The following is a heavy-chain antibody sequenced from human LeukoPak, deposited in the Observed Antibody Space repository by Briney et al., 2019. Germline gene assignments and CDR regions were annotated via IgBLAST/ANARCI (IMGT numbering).Heavy chain of an antibody. V-gene: IGHV3-7*01. CDR1: GFTFSGYW. J-gene: IGHJ4*02. CDR3: ARFGMDAAIDY. Sequence: PGGSLRLSCAASGFTFSGYWMSWVRQAPGKGLEWVATINQDGSEKTYVDSVEGRFTSSRDNAKSSLFLQMDSLRAEDTAVYYCARFGMDAAIDYWGQGTLVTVSS. CDR2: INQDGSEK. D-gene: IGHD2-15*01.